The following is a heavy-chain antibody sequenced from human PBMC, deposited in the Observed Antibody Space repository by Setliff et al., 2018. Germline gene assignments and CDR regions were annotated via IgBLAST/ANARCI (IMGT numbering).Heavy chain of an antibody. D-gene: IGHD3-3*01. CDR3: ARGYYIPRGSHIVAYYYMDV. CDR2: ISNSGNSI. J-gene: IGHJ6*03. V-gene: IGHV3-48*03. Sequence: PGGSLRLSCAASAFSFSTYAMNWVRHTPGKGLEWISYISNSGNSIYYADSVKGRFTISRDNAKNSLYLQMNSRRVEDTSVSYCARGYYIPRGSHIVAYYYMDVWGKGTPVTVSS. CDR1: AFSFSTYA.